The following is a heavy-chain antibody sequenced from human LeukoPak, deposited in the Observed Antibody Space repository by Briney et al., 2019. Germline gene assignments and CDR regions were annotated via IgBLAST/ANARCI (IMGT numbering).Heavy chain of an antibody. V-gene: IGHV4-30-2*01. CDR2: IYHSGST. CDR3: ARGGDAFDI. Sequence: SETLSLTCAVSGGSISSGGYSWSWIRQPPGKGLEWIGYIYHSGSTYYNPSLKSRVTISVDRSENQFSLKLSSVTAADTAVYYCARGGDAFDIWGQGTMVTVSS. J-gene: IGHJ3*02. CDR1: GGSISSGGYS.